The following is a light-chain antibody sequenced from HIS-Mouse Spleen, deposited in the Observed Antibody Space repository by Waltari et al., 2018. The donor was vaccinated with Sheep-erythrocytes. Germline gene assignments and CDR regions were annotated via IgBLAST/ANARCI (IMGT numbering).Light chain of an antibody. Sequence: EIVLPQSPATLSLSPGERATLSCRASQSVSSYLAWYQQKPGQAPRLLIYDATNRATGIPARFSGSGSGTDFTLTISSLEPEDVAVYYCQQRSNWYTFGQGTKLEIK. J-gene: IGKJ2*01. CDR1: QSVSSY. CDR2: DAT. CDR3: QQRSNWYT. V-gene: IGKV3-11*01.